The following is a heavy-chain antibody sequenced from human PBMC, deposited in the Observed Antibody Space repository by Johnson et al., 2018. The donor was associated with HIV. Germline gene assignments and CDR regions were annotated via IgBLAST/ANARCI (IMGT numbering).Heavy chain of an antibody. D-gene: IGHD6-13*01. J-gene: IGHJ3*02. Sequence: VQLVESGGGVVQPGRSLRLSCAASGFTFSSYGMHWVRQAPGKGLEWVAVIWYDGSNKYYADSVKGRFTISRDKSKNTLSLQMNSLRAEDTAVYYCVKVAFRIAPTSHAFDIWGQGTMVTVSS. CDR1: GFTFSSYG. V-gene: IGHV3-33*03. CDR3: VKVAFRIAPTSHAFDI. CDR2: IWYDGSNK.